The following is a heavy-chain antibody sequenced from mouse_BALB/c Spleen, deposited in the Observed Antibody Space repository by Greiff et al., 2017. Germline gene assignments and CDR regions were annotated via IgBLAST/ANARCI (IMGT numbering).Heavy chain of an antibody. D-gene: IGHD1-1*01. CDR1: GYTFTNYW. Sequence: QVQLKQSGAELVRPGTSVKMSCKAAGYTFTNYWIGWVKQRPGHGLEWIGDIYPGGGYTNYNEKFKGKATLTADTSSSTAYMQLSSLTSEDSASYYCARGSYGSSYVGYNAMDYWGEGTSVTVSS. J-gene: IGHJ4*01. CDR2: IYPGGGYT. CDR3: ARGSYGSSYVGYNAMDY. V-gene: IGHV1-63*02.